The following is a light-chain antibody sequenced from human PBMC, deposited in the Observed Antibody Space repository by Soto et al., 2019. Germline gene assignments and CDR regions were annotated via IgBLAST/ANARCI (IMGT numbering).Light chain of an antibody. Sequence: QSVLAQPASVSGSPGQSITISCTGTSSDIGSYDYVSWYQQHPGKAPNLIIYEVTDRPSGVSNRFSGSKSGNTASLTISGLQAEDEADYYCSSYTSSSTSYVFGTGTKGTVL. CDR1: SSDIGSYDY. J-gene: IGLJ1*01. CDR3: SSYTSSSTSYV. CDR2: EVT. V-gene: IGLV2-14*01.